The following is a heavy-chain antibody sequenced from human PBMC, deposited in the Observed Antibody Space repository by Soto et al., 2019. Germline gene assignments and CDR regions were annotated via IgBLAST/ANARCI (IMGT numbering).Heavy chain of an antibody. D-gene: IGHD1-26*01. CDR3: ATEGAKTTWNFDF. J-gene: IGHJ4*02. V-gene: IGHV3-30-3*01. CDR2: ISYDGSNK. Sequence: GGSLRLSCAASGFTFSSYAMHWVRQAPGKGLEWVAVISYDGSNKYYADSVKGRFIISRDNSRNTVSLEMNSLRGEDSALYYCATEGAKTTWNFDFWGQGTKVTVSS. CDR1: GFTFSSYA.